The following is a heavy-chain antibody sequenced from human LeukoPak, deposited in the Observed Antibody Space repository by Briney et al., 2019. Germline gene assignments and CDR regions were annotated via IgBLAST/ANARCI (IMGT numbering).Heavy chain of an antibody. CDR3: ARKRDYGSGSFFDY. J-gene: IGHJ4*02. CDR2: INPTGGST. CDR1: GYTFPSYF. Sequence: GASVKVSCKASGYTFPSYFMHWVRQAPGQGLEWMGIINPTGGSTTYAQKFQGRVTMTRDTSTSTVYMELSRLRSDDTAVYYCARKRDYGSGSFFDYWGQGTLVTVSS. D-gene: IGHD3-10*01. V-gene: IGHV1-46*01.